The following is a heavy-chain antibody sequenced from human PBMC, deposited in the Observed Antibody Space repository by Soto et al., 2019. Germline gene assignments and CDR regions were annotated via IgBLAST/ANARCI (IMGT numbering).Heavy chain of an antibody. D-gene: IGHD1-26*01. CDR3: AREGGSLNRFDP. Sequence: EVQLVESGGGLVQPGGSLRLSCAASGFTFSSYSMNWVRQAPGKGLEWVSYISSSSSTIYYADSVKGRFTISRDNAKNPLYLQMNRLRDEDTAVYYCAREGGSLNRFDPWGQGTLVTVSS. J-gene: IGHJ5*02. CDR1: GFTFSSYS. CDR2: ISSSSSTI. V-gene: IGHV3-48*02.